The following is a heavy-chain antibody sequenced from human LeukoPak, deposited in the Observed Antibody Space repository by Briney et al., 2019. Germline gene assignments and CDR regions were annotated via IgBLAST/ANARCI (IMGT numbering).Heavy chain of an antibody. CDR1: GFTFSNAW. D-gene: IGHD2-2*01. Sequence: GSLRLSCAASGFTFSNAWMSWVRQAPGKGLEWVGRIKSKTDGGTTDYAAPVKGRFTISRDDSKNTLYLQMISLKTEDTAVYYCTTLVPAASPDYWGQGTLVTVSS. CDR3: TTLVPAASPDY. J-gene: IGHJ4*02. V-gene: IGHV3-15*01. CDR2: IKSKTDGGTT.